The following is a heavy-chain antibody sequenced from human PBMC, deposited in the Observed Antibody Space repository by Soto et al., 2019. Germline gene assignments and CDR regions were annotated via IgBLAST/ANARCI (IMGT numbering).Heavy chain of an antibody. CDR3: ARGAVDYYYYYMDV. CDR2: ILYDGSIK. CDR1: GFTFSSYG. Sequence: GGSLRLSCAASGFTFSSYGMHWVRQAPGKGLEWVAVILYDGSIKFYADSVKGRFTISRDNSKNTLYLQMNSLRAEDTAVYYCARGAVDYYYYYMDVWGKGTTVTVSS. V-gene: IGHV3-33*01. J-gene: IGHJ6*03.